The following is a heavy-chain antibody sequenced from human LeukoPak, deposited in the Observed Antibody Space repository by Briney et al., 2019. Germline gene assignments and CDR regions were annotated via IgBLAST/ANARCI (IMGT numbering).Heavy chain of an antibody. V-gene: IGHV1-46*01. D-gene: IGHD3-9*01. Sequence: ASVKVSCKVSGYTLTELSMHWVRQAPGQGLEWMGIINPSGGSTSYAQKFQGRVTMTRDTSTSTVYMELSSLRSEDTAVYYCARGITIQDAFDIWGQGTMVTVSS. CDR1: GYTLTELS. CDR3: ARGITIQDAFDI. J-gene: IGHJ3*02. CDR2: INPSGGST.